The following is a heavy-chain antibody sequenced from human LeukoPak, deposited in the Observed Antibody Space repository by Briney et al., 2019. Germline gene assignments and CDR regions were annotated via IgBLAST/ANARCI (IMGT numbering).Heavy chain of an antibody. CDR2: ISGTDGGT. CDR3: AKGVRNSGWTGDYFDY. CDR1: GFTFSSYA. J-gene: IGHJ4*02. D-gene: IGHD6-19*01. Sequence: GGSLRLSCAASGFTFSSYAMSWVRQAPGKAPEWVSAISGTDGGTFYAGSVTGRFTVSRDNSKNTLHLQMNSLRAEDTAVYYCAKGVRNSGWTGDYFDYWGLGTLVTVSS. V-gene: IGHV3-23*01.